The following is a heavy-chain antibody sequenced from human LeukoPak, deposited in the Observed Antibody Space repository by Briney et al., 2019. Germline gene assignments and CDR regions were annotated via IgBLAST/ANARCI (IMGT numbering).Heavy chain of an antibody. D-gene: IGHD6-6*01. CDR2: IYYSGST. CDR1: GGSISSYY. V-gene: IGHV4-59*12. CDR3: ARDLRSSSSSGINYYGMDV. J-gene: IGHJ6*02. Sequence: SETLSLTCTVSGGSISSYYWSWIRQPPGKGLEWIGYIYYSGSTNYNPSLKSRVTISVDTSKNQFSLKLSSVTAADTAVYYCARDLRSSSSSGINYYGMDVWGQGTTVTVSS.